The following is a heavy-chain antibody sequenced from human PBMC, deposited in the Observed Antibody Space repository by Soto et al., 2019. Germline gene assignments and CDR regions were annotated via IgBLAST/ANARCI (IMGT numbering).Heavy chain of an antibody. Sequence: SETLSLTCTVSGGSISSYYWSWIRQPAGKGLEWIGRIYTSGSTNYNPSLKSRVTMSVDTSKNQFSLKLSSVTAADTAVYYCERDTGIVATERWLDPCGQGPLVTVYS. J-gene: IGHJ5*02. CDR1: GGSISSYY. CDR2: IYTSGST. D-gene: IGHD5-12*01. V-gene: IGHV4-4*07. CDR3: ERDTGIVATERWLDP.